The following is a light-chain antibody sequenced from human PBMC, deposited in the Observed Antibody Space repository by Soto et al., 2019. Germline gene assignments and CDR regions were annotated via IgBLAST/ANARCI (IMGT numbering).Light chain of an antibody. CDR2: EVS. V-gene: IGLV2-14*01. J-gene: IGLJ1*01. Sequence: QSVLTQPASVSGSPGQSITISCTGTSSDVGGYNYVSWYQQHPGKAPKLMIYEVSNRPPGVSNRFSGSKSGNTASLTISGLQAEDEADYYCRSYTSSSTLVFGTGTKLTVL. CDR1: SSDVGGYNY. CDR3: RSYTSSSTLV.